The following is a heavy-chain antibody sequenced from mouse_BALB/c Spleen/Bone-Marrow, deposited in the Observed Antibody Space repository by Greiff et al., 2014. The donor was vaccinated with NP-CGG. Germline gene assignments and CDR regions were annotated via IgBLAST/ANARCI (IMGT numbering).Heavy chain of an antibody. J-gene: IGHJ3*01. CDR3: AIYYRSSGFAY. Sequence: QVQLKQSGPGLVAPSQSLSITCTVSGFSLTSYGVNWVRQPPGKGLEWLGVIWGDGNTNYHSALISRLSISKDNSKSQVFLKLNRLQTDDTATYYCAIYYRSSGFAYWGQGTLVTVSA. CDR1: GFSLTSYG. V-gene: IGHV2-3*01. CDR2: IWGDGNT. D-gene: IGHD2-14*01.